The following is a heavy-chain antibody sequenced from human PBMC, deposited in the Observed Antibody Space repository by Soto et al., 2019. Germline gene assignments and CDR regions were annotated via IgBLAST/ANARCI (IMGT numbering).Heavy chain of an antibody. D-gene: IGHD1-1*01. Sequence: EVQLLESRGGLVQPGGSLRLSCAASGITFSTYAMTWVRQAPGKGLEWVSTISTSGGSTFYADSVTGRFTISRDNSKNTLFLQMSSLRAEDTAVYHCARGTTSYDYWGQGTLVTVSS. CDR3: ARGTTSYDY. CDR2: ISTSGGST. J-gene: IGHJ4*02. CDR1: GITFSTYA. V-gene: IGHV3-23*01.